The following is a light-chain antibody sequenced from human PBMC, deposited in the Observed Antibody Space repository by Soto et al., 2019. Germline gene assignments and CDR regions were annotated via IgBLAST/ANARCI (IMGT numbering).Light chain of an antibody. J-gene: IGKJ3*01. Sequence: EIVLTQSPATLSLSPGERATLACRASQSVSSYLAWYQQKPGQAPRLLIYDASNRATGIPARFSGSGSGTDFTLTISSLEPEDFPVYYCQQRSNWPRGFTFGPGTKVDIK. V-gene: IGKV3-11*01. CDR3: QQRSNWPRGFT. CDR2: DAS. CDR1: QSVSSY.